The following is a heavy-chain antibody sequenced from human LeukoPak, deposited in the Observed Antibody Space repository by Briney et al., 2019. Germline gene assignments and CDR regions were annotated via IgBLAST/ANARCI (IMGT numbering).Heavy chain of an antibody. CDR3: AKVGGDYSSSWYGTFDY. CDR2: ISWNSGSI. J-gene: IGHJ4*02. D-gene: IGHD6-13*01. V-gene: IGHV3-9*01. Sequence: GGSLRLSCAASGFTFDDYAMHWVRQAPGKGLEWVSGISWNSGSIGYADSVKGRFTTSRDNAKNSLYLQMNSLRAEDTALYYCAKVGGDYSSSWYGTFDYWGQGTLVTVSS. CDR1: GFTFDDYA.